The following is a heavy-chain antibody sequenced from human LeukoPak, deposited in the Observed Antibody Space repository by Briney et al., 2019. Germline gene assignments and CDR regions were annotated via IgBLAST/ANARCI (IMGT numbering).Heavy chain of an antibody. Sequence: PSETLSLTCTVSGGSISSYYWSWIRQPPGKGLEWIGYIYYSGSTNYNPSLKSRVTISVDTSKNQFSLKLSSVTAADTAVYYCGSGWDFDYWGQGTLVTVSS. V-gene: IGHV4-59*08. CDR3: GSGWDFDY. D-gene: IGHD6-19*01. J-gene: IGHJ4*02. CDR2: IYYSGST. CDR1: GGSISSYY.